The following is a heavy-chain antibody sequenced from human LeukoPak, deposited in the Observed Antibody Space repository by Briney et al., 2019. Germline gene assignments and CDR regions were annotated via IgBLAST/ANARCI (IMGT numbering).Heavy chain of an antibody. V-gene: IGHV4-34*01. D-gene: IGHD3-3*01. Sequence: SETLSLTCAVYGGSFSGYYWSWIRQPPGKGLEWIGEINHSGSTNYNPSLKSRVTISVDTSKNQFSLKLSSVTAADTAVYYCARDAPYDFWSGYVANWFDPWGQGTLVTVSS. CDR2: INHSGST. CDR3: ARDAPYDFWSGYVANWFDP. CDR1: GGSFSGYY. J-gene: IGHJ5*02.